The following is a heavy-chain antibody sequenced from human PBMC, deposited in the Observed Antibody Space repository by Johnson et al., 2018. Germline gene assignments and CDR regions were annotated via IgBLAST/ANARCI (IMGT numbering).Heavy chain of an antibody. V-gene: IGHV3-30*18. Sequence: QVQLVQAGGGVVQPGRSLRLSCAASGFTFSSYGMHWVRPAPGKGLEGVAVISYDGSNKYYADSVKGRFTISRDNSKNTLYLQINSLRAEDTAVYYCAKPANYYDSSPFQHWGQGTLVTVSS. CDR1: GFTFSSYG. CDR3: AKPANYYDSSPFQH. D-gene: IGHD3-22*01. CDR2: ISYDGSNK. J-gene: IGHJ1*01.